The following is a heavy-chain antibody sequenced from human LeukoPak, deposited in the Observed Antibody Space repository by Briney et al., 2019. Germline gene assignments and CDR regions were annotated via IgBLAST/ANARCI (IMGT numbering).Heavy chain of an antibody. CDR1: GYTFSSHD. Sequence: ASVKVSCRASGYTFSSHDMLWVRQATGQGLEWMGWMNPETGDTGYTQTLQGRISITWNTAIGTAYMELSSLRSEDTAVYYCARGGAFYQDTSGCLDSWGQGTLVTVSS. CDR3: ARGGAFYQDTSGCLDS. J-gene: IGHJ4*02. CDR2: MNPETGDT. V-gene: IGHV1-8*03. D-gene: IGHD3-22*01.